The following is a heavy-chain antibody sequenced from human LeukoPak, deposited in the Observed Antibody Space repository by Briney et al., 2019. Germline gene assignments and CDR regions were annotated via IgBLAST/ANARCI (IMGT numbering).Heavy chain of an antibody. J-gene: IGHJ4*02. CDR2: ISYDGSNK. Sequence: PGGSLRLSCAASGFTFSRYGMSWVRQAPGKGLEWVAVISYDGSNKYYADSVKGRFTISRDNSKNTLYLQMNSLRAEDTAVYYCAKDRSFYYFDYWGQGTLVTVSS. V-gene: IGHV3-30*18. CDR1: GFTFSRYG. D-gene: IGHD3-10*01. CDR3: AKDRSFYYFDY.